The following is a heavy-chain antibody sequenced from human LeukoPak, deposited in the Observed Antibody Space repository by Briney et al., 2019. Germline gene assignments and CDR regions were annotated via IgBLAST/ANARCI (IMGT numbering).Heavy chain of an antibody. CDR1: GGSISTTGYY. D-gene: IGHD6-13*01. V-gene: IGHV4-39*02. Sequence: PSETLSLTCTVSGGSISTTGYYWAWIRQPPGKGLQWIASIYYSRSTYYNSSLKSRVTISVDTSKNQFSLKLSSMTAADTAVYYCASDKGYSNNYFDYWGQGTLVTVSS. CDR3: ASDKGYSNNYFDY. CDR2: IYYSRST. J-gene: IGHJ4*02.